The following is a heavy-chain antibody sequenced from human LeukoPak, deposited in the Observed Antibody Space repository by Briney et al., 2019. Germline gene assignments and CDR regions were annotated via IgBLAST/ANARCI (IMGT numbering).Heavy chain of an antibody. J-gene: IGHJ6*03. CDR3: AKMYKNFYMDV. CDR2: MYITGGT. V-gene: IGHV4-4*09. Sequence: KPSETLSLTCNVSGVSTGSYCWNWIRQPPGKGLEWIGYMYITGGTNYNPSLRGRVTIYVDTAKNQVSLKLSSVTAADTAVYYCAKMYKNFYMDVWGKGTTVTVS. D-gene: IGHD1-1*01. CDR1: GVSTGSYC.